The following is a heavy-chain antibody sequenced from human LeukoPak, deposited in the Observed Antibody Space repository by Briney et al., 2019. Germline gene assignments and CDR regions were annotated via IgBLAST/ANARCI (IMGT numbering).Heavy chain of an antibody. Sequence: NPSEALSLTCTVSGGSISSYYWSWIRQPPGKGLEWIGYIYYSGSTNYNPSLKSRVTISVDTSKNQFSLKLSSVTAADTAVYYCARQKHSNYVDYWGQGTPVTVSS. CDR1: GGSISSYY. CDR2: IYYSGST. CDR3: ARQKHSNYVDY. V-gene: IGHV4-59*08. J-gene: IGHJ4*02. D-gene: IGHD4-11*01.